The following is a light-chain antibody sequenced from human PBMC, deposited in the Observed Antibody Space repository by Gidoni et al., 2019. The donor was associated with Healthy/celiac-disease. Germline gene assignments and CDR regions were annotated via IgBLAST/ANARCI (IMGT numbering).Light chain of an antibody. J-gene: IGKJ1*01. CDR1: QSVSSSY. CDR2: GAS. V-gene: IGKV3-20*01. CDR3: QQYGSSGT. Sequence: IAFTQSPGTLSLSPGERATLSCRASQSVSSSYLAWYQQKPGQAPRLLIYGASSRATGIPDRFSGSGSGTDFTLTISRLEPEDFAVYYCQQYGSSGTFGQGTKVEIK.